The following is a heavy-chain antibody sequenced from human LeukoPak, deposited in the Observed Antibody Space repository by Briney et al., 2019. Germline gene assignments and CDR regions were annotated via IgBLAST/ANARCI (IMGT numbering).Heavy chain of an antibody. CDR2: IDSETT. CDR1: GGSISSGGYY. D-gene: IGHD2-15*01. Sequence: PSQTLSLTCTVSGGSISSGGYYWSWIRQPPGKGLEWIGYIDSETTHYNPSLKSRVTISVDRSKNQFSLRLASVTAADTAVFYCARSGGYCSGGRCYNFDSWGQGTLVTVSS. V-gene: IGHV4-30-2*01. J-gene: IGHJ4*02. CDR3: ARSGGYCSGGRCYNFDS.